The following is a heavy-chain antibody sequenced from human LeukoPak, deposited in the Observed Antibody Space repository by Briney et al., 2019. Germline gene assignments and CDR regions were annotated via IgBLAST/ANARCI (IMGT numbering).Heavy chain of an antibody. CDR1: GFSVRTTF. CDR3: TRSGYRHPYHFDS. D-gene: IGHD3-3*01. J-gene: IGHJ4*02. V-gene: IGHV3-53*01. Sequence: PGGSLRLSCVASGFSVRTTFMSWVRQAPGKGLQWVSVLYTGGGTDYADSVRGRFTISRDTSKNTLSLQMNSLRADDTAIYYCTRSGYRHPYHFDSWGQGTLVTVSS. CDR2: LYTGGGT.